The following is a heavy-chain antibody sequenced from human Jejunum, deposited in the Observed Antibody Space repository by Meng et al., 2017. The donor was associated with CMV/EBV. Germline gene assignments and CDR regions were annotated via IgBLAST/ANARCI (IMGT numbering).Heavy chain of an antibody. J-gene: IGHJ4*02. CDR1: GDSVSSGSSY. Sequence: CTVSGDSVSSGSSYWSWTRQPPGKGLEWIGYIYYSGKINYNPSLKSRVTISVDTSKNQFSLKLSSVTAADTAVYFCARYYSGWYFDYWGQGTLVTVSS. CDR3: ARYYSGWYFDY. D-gene: IGHD5-12*01. V-gene: IGHV4-61*01. CDR2: IYYSGKI.